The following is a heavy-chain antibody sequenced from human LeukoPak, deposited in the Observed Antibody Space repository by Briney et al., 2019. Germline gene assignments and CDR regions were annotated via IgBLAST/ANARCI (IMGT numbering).Heavy chain of an antibody. V-gene: IGHV3-48*04. CDR3: AKGRDSSSWYYFDY. D-gene: IGHD6-13*01. Sequence: PGGSLRLSCAASGFTFSTYSMNWVRQAPGKGLDWVSYISSSSSTIYYADSVKGRFTISRDNAKNSLYLQMNSLRAEDMALYYCAKGRDSSSWYYFDYWGQGTLVTVSS. J-gene: IGHJ4*02. CDR1: GFTFSTYS. CDR2: ISSSSSTI.